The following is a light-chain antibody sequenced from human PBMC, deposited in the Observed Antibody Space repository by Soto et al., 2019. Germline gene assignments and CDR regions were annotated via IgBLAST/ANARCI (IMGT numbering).Light chain of an antibody. CDR3: QQGDSFPIT. V-gene: IGKV1-12*01. Sequence: DIQMTQSPSSVSASVGDRVTITCRSSQDISSWLAWYQQKPGKPPKLLIYAASSLQSGVPSRFSGSGFGTDFTLTISSLQPEDFATYYCQQGDSFPITFGQGTRLEIK. CDR1: QDISSW. J-gene: IGKJ5*01. CDR2: AAS.